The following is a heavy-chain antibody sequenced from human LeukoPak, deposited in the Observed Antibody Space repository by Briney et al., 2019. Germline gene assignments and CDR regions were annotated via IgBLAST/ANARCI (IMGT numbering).Heavy chain of an antibody. CDR3: ARLFRARPVVTFDY. Sequence: SETLSLTCTVSGGSISSSSYYWGWIRQPPGKGLEWTGSIYYSGSTYYNPSLKSRVTISVDTSKNQFSLKLSSVTAADTAAYYCARLFRARPVVTFDYWGQGTLVTVSS. CDR2: IYYSGST. J-gene: IGHJ4*02. D-gene: IGHD3-22*01. V-gene: IGHV4-39*01. CDR1: GGSISSSSYY.